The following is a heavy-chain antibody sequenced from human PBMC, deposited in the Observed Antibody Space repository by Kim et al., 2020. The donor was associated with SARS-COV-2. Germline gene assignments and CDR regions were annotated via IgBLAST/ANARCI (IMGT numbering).Heavy chain of an antibody. CDR3: AKDGGFTLGGVIPLGYYGMDV. D-gene: IGHD3-16*02. Sequence: LSLTCAASGFTFSSYGMHWVRQAPGKGLEWVAVISYDGSNKYYADSVKGRFTISRDNSKNTLYLQMNSLRAEDTAVYYCAKDGGFTLGGVIPLGYYGMDVWGQGTTVTVSS. J-gene: IGHJ6*02. V-gene: IGHV3-30*18. CDR2: ISYDGSNK. CDR1: GFTFSSYG.